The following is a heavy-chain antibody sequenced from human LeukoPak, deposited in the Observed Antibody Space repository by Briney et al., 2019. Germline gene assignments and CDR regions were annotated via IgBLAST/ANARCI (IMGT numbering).Heavy chain of an antibody. J-gene: IGHJ4*02. D-gene: IGHD6-19*01. V-gene: IGHV1-2*02. CDR1: GYTFTGYY. CDR3: ARLGHSSGLYYFDY. Sequence: ASVKVSCKASGYTFTGYYMHWVRQAPGQGLEWMGWINPNSGGTNYAQKFQGRVTMTRDTSISTAYMELSRLRSDDTAVYYCARLGHSSGLYYFDYWGQGTLVTVSS. CDR2: INPNSGGT.